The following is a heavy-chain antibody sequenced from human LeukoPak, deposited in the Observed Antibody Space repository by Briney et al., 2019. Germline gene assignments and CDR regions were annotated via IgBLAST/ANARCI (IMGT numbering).Heavy chain of an antibody. CDR2: IYSTGNT. V-gene: IGHV4-30-4*01. D-gene: IGHD5-18*01. Sequence: SQTLSLTCTVSGGSISSGDRYWNWIRQSPGKGLEWIGYIYSTGNTYYNPSLKSRVIISVDTSKNQFSLELNSVTAADTAVYYCARDSYSYGYGGFDYWGQGILVTVSS. J-gene: IGHJ4*02. CDR3: ARDSYSYGYGGFDY. CDR1: GGSISSGDRY.